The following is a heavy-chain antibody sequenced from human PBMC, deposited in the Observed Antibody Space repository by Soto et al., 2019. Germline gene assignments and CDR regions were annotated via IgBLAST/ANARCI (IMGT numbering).Heavy chain of an antibody. Sequence: GGSLRLSCAASGFPFDDYGMSWVRQAPGKGLEWVSGINRHGGSTGYADSVKGRFTISRDNAKNFLHLHMNSLRAEDTAFYYCARTPGYYGDFFDYWGQGTLVTVSS. CDR3: ARTPGYYGDFFDY. J-gene: IGHJ4*02. CDR1: GFPFDDYG. V-gene: IGHV3-20*04. CDR2: INRHGGST. D-gene: IGHD4-17*01.